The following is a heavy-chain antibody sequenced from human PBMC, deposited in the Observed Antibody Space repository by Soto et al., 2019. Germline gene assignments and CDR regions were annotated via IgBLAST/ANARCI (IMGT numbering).Heavy chain of an antibody. Sequence: SETLSLTCTVSGGSVSSGSYYWSWIQQPPGKGLEWIGYIYYSGSTNYNPSLKSRVTISVDTSKNQFSLKLSSVTAADTAVYYCARDRRVRTYYYYGMDVWGQGTTVTVSS. V-gene: IGHV4-61*01. CDR1: GGSVSSGSYY. CDR2: IYYSGST. D-gene: IGHD1-7*01. CDR3: ARDRRVRTYYYYGMDV. J-gene: IGHJ6*02.